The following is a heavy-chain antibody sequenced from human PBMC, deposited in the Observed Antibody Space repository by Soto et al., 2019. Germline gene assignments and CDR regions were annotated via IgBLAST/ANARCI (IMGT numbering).Heavy chain of an antibody. CDR2: ISGSGGST. CDR3: AGNSGSGAFDI. Sequence: AISGSGGSTYYADSVKGRFTISRDNSKNTLYLQMNSLRAEDTAVYYCAGNSGSGAFDIWGQGTMVTVSS. V-gene: IGHV3-23*01. J-gene: IGHJ3*02. D-gene: IGHD5-12*01.